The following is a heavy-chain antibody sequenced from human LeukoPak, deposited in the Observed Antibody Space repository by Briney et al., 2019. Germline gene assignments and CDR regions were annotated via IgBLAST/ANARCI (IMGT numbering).Heavy chain of an antibody. Sequence: SETLSLTCTVSGDSISRCYWSWIRQPPGKGLEWIGYIYNSGNTNYNPSLMSRVTMSGDTSKNQFSLRLTSVTAADTAVYYCARHSDPPGNPRNFDYWGQGILVTVSS. V-gene: IGHV4-59*08. CDR1: GDSISRCY. CDR3: ARHSDPPGNPRNFDY. J-gene: IGHJ4*02. CDR2: IYNSGNT. D-gene: IGHD1-14*01.